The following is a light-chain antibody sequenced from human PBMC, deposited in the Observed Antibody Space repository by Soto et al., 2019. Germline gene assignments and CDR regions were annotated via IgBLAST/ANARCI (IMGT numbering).Light chain of an antibody. CDR2: AAS. CDR3: QQSYSTPGWA. Sequence: DIQMTQSPSSLSASVGDRVTITGRASQSISSYLNWYQQKPGKAPKLLIYAASSLQSGVPSRFSGSGSGTDFTLTISSLQPEDFATYYCQQSYSTPGWAFGQGTKVEIK. V-gene: IGKV1-39*01. CDR1: QSISSY. J-gene: IGKJ1*01.